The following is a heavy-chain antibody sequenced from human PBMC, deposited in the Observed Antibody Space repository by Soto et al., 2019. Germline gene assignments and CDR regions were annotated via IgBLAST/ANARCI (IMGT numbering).Heavy chain of an antibody. D-gene: IGHD4-17*01. Sequence: PGGSLRLSCAASGFTFSSYAMSWVRQAPGKGLEWVSAISGSGGSTYYADSVKGRFTISRDNAKNSLFLQMNSLRAEDTAVYYCARDGYGDPYYYSAMDVWGQGTTVTVSS. J-gene: IGHJ6*02. CDR3: ARDGYGDPYYYSAMDV. CDR1: GFTFSSYA. CDR2: ISGSGGST. V-gene: IGHV3-23*01.